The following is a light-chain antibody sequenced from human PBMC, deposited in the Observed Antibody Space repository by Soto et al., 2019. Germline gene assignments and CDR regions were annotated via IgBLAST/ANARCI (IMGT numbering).Light chain of an antibody. CDR1: QSVSNNY. CDR3: QQYGSSAPIT. V-gene: IGKV3-20*01. J-gene: IGKJ5*01. Sequence: EIVLTQSPGTLSLSPGERATLSCRASQSVSNNYLAWYQQKPGQAPRLLIYGASIRATGIPDRFSGSGSETDFTLTISRLEPEDFALYYCQQYGSSAPITFGQGTRPEIK. CDR2: GAS.